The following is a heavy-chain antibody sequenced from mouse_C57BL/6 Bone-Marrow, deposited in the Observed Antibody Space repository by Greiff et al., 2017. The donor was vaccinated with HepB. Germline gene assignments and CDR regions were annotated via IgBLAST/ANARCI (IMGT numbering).Heavy chain of an antibody. CDR1: GYTFTSYW. Sequence: QVQLQQPGAELVKPGASVKLSCKASGYTFTSYWMHWVKQRPGQGLEWIGYINPSSGYTKYNQKFKDKATLTADKSSSTAYMQLSSLTYEDSAVYYCAKDYYGSSYAMDYWGQGTSVTVSS. D-gene: IGHD1-1*01. J-gene: IGHJ4*01. V-gene: IGHV1-7*01. CDR3: AKDYYGSSYAMDY. CDR2: INPSSGYT.